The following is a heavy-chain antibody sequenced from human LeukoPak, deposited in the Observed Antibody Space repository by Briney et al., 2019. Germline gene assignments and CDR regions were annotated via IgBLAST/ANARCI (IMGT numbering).Heavy chain of an antibody. J-gene: IGHJ4*02. Sequence: GGSLRLSCAASGFTFSDYYMSWIRQAPGKGLECVSSISSSSSYIYYADSVKGRFTISRDNAKNSLYLQMNSLRAEDTAVYYCARVGYDSSGYYSDYWGQGTLVTVSS. V-gene: IGHV3-11*06. D-gene: IGHD3-22*01. CDR3: ARVGYDSSGYYSDY. CDR1: GFTFSDYY. CDR2: ISSSSSYI.